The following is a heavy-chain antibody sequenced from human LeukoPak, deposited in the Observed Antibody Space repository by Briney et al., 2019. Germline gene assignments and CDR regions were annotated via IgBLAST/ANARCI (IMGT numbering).Heavy chain of an antibody. D-gene: IGHD3-10*01. Sequence: GGSLRLSCAASGFAFNNYAMSWARQAPGKGLEWVSGISGSGGSTYYADSVKGRFTISRDNSKNTLYLQMNSLRAEDTAVYYCAKEGSPRVRGVMDYWGQGTLVSVSS. V-gene: IGHV3-23*01. CDR1: GFAFNNYA. CDR3: AKEGSPRVRGVMDY. CDR2: ISGSGGST. J-gene: IGHJ4*02.